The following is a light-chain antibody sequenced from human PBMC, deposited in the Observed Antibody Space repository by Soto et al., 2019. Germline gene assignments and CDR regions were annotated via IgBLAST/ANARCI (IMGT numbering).Light chain of an antibody. CDR2: DVT. CDR3: CSYAGSPRYV. V-gene: IGLV2-11*01. CDR1: NSDVGAYNY. J-gene: IGLJ1*01. Sequence: QSVLTQPRSVSGSPGQSVTISCTGTNSDVGAYNYVSWYQQHPGKAPKVMIYDVTERPSGVPDRFSGSKSGNTASLTISGLQAEDEADYYCCSYAGSPRYVLGTGTKLTFL.